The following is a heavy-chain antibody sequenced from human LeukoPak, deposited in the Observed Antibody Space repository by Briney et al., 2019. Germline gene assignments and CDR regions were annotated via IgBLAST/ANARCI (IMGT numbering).Heavy chain of an antibody. D-gene: IGHD3-22*01. CDR2: IIPIFGTA. J-gene: IGHJ4*02. CDR3: ARGPLHRTYYYDSSGYYGTIDY. V-gene: IGHV1-69*13. CDR1: GGTFSSYA. Sequence: ASVKVSCKASGGTFSSYAISWVRQAPGQGLEWKGGIIPIFGTANYAQKFQGRVTITADESTSTAYMELSSLRSEDTAVYYCARGPLHRTYYYDSSGYYGTIDYWGQGTLVTVSS.